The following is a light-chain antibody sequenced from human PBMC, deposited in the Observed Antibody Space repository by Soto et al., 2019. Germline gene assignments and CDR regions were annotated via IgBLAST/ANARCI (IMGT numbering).Light chain of an antibody. CDR3: QQYYSTPQA. V-gene: IGKV4-1*01. CDR2: WAS. CDR1: QNSLYSSNNKNY. Sequence: MTYFPQSLSVSLGGGTTISCKSSQNSLYSSNNKNYLAWYQQKSGQPPKLLIYWASTRESGVPDRFSGSGSGTDFTLTISSLQAEDVAVYYCQQYYSTPQAFGQGSNVDI. J-gene: IGKJ1*01.